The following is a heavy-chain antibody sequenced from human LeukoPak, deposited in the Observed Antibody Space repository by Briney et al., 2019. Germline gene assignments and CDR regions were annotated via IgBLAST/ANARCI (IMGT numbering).Heavy chain of an antibody. CDR2: ISGRGGST. CDR1: GFTFSSYA. V-gene: IGHV3-23*01. Sequence: PGASLRLSCAASGFTFSSYAMSWVRQAPGKGLEWVSAISGRGGSTYYADSVKGRFTISRDNSKNTLYLQMNSLRAEDTAVYYCAKDIRKAVAGSIFDYWGQGTLVTVSS. J-gene: IGHJ4*02. D-gene: IGHD6-19*01. CDR3: AKDIRKAVAGSIFDY.